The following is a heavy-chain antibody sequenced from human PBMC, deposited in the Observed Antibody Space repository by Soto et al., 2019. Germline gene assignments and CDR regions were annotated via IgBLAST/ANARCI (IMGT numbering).Heavy chain of an antibody. Sequence: GESLKISCKGSGYSFTSYWIGWVRQVPGKGLEWMGIIYPGDSDTRYSPSFQGQVTISADKSISTAYLQWSSLKASDTAMYYCARANFPNIYGMDVWGQGTTVTVSS. D-gene: IGHD7-27*01. V-gene: IGHV5-51*01. J-gene: IGHJ6*02. CDR2: IYPGDSDT. CDR1: GYSFTSYW. CDR3: ARANFPNIYGMDV.